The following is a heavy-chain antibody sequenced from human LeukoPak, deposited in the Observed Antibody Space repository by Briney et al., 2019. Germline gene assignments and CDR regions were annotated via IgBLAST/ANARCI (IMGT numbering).Heavy chain of an antibody. V-gene: IGHV4-39*07. CDR2: IYYSGST. CDR3: ARALGIFFDY. D-gene: IGHD3-3*01. J-gene: IGHJ4*02. Sequence: SETLSLTCTVSGGSISSSSYYWGWIRQPPGKGLEWIGSIYYSGSTYYNPSLKSRVTMSVDTSKNQFSLKLSSVTAADTAVYYCARALGIFFDYWGQGTLVTVSS. CDR1: GGSISSSSYY.